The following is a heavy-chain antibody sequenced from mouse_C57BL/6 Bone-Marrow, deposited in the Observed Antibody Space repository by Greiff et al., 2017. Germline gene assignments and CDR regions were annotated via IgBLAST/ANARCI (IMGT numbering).Heavy chain of an antibody. CDR2: IYPRDGST. J-gene: IGHJ2*01. Sequence: VQLQQSGPELVKPGASVKLSCKASGYTFTSYDINWVKQRPGQGLEWIGWIYPRDGSTKYNEKFKGKATLTVDTSSSKAYMELHSLTSGESAVYFWARPYYYGGNYFDYWGQGTTLTVSS. CDR3: ARPYYYGGNYFDY. CDR1: GYTFTSYD. V-gene: IGHV1-85*01. D-gene: IGHD1-1*01.